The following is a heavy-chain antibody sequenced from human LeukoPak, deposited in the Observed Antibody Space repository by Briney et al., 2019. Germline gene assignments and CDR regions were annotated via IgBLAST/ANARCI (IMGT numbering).Heavy chain of an antibody. Sequence: GGSLRLSCAAPGFTFDDYGMSWVRQAPGKGLEWVSGINWNGGSTGYADSVKGRFTISRDNAKNSPYLQMNSLRAEDTALYHCARDLRGSGRWLQLGRGGYDYWGQGTLVTVSS. CDR3: ARDLRGSGRWLQLGRGGYDY. V-gene: IGHV3-20*01. D-gene: IGHD5-24*01. CDR2: INWNGGST. J-gene: IGHJ4*02. CDR1: GFTFDDYG.